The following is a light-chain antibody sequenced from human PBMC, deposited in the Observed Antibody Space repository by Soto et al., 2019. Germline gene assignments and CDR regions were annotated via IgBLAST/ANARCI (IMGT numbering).Light chain of an antibody. CDR2: AAS. V-gene: IGKV1D-8*01. CDR3: QQYYSLPWT. J-gene: IGKJ1*01. CDR1: QGISSY. Sequence: VIWMTQSPSLLYAATGDRVTISCRVSQGISSYLAWYQQKPGKAPELLIYAASTLQSGVQSRFSGSGSGTDFTLHISCLQSEKLATYYCQQYYSLPWTFGEGTKVEI.